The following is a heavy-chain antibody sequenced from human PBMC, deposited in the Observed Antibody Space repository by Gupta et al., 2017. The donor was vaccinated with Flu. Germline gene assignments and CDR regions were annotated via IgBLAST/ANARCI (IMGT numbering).Heavy chain of an antibody. J-gene: IGHJ4*02. D-gene: IGHD2-21*01. V-gene: IGHV4-39*01. CDR3: ATTQPVVSSNCFEY. CDR2: INYSGSS. Sequence: RQPPGKGLEWIGSINYSGSSYYYPYLKRRVTISSGTTRNQFSLQQSSVTAADTAVVYCATTQPVVSSNCFEYWGQGTLVTVSS.